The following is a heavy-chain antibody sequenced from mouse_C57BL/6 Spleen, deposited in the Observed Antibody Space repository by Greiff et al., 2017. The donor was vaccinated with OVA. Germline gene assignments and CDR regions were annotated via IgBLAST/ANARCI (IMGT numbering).Heavy chain of an antibody. CDR2: IYPGDGDT. V-gene: IGHV1-82*01. CDR3: STGIYYDYDGIAY. D-gene: IGHD2-4*01. J-gene: IGHJ3*01. CDR1: GYAFSSYW. Sequence: VQLQQSGPELVKPGASVKISCKASGYAFSSYWMNWVKQRPGKGLEWIGRIYPGDGDTNYNGKFKGKATLTADKSSSTAYMQLSSLTSEDSAVYFCSTGIYYDYDGIAYWGQGTLVTVSA.